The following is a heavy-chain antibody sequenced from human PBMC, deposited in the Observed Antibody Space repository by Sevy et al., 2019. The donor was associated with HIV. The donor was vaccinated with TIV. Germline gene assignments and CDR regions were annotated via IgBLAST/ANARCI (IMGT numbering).Heavy chain of an antibody. V-gene: IGHV1-18*01. CDR1: GYTFTSYG. J-gene: IGHJ6*02. CDR2: ISAYNGNT. D-gene: IGHD6-19*01. Sequence: ASVKVSCKASGYTFTSYGISWVRQAPGQGLEWMGWISAYNGNTNDAQKLQGRVTMTTDTSTSTAYMELRSLRSDDTAVYYCARLKSSGWYPYYYGMDVWGQGTTVTVSS. CDR3: ARLKSSGWYPYYYGMDV.